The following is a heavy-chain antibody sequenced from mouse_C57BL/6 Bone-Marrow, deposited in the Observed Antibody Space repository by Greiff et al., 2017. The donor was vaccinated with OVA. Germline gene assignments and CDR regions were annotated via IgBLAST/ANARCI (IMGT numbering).Heavy chain of an antibody. D-gene: IGHD2-4*01. J-gene: IGHJ3*01. CDR3: ASKDYYDYERGFAY. Sequence: EVKLVESGGGLVQPGGSLKLSCAASGFSFSDYGMAWVRQAPRKGPEWVAFISNLAYSIYYADTVTGRFTFSREHSYNTLYLEMSSLRAEETTMYYCASKDYYDYERGFAYWGQGTLVTVSA. CDR1: GFSFSDYG. V-gene: IGHV5-15*01. CDR2: ISNLAYSI.